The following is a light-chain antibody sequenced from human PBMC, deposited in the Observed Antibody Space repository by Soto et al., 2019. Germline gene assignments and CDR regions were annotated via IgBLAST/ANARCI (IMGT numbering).Light chain of an antibody. CDR1: QGLYMY. CDR2: GAS. CDR3: QSYNSAPPQFT. J-gene: IGKJ4*01. Sequence: DIQMTQSPSSLSASVGDRVTITCRASQGLYMYLAWYQQKPGSVPKLLIYGASTLESGVPSRFSGSGSGTDLTLTIRGLQPEDVATYYCQSYNSAPPQFTFGGGTKVEIK. V-gene: IGKV1-27*01.